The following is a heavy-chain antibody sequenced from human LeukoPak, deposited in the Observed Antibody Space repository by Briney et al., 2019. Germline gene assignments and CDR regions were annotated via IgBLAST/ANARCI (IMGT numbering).Heavy chain of an antibody. CDR1: GFTFSAYT. J-gene: IGHJ5*02. CDR3: AREESYCSGDCSPA. CDR2: ISVRSSYR. V-gene: IGHV3-21*01. D-gene: IGHD2-21*02. Sequence: GGSLRLSCAASGFTFSAYTMNWVRQAPGKGLEWVSSISVRSSYRLYADPVKGRFTISRDNAKDSLYLQMNSLRAEDTAVYYCAREESYCSGDCSPAWGQGTLVTVSS.